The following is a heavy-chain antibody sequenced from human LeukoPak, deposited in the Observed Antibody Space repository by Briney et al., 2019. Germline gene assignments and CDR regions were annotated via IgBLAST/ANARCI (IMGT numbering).Heavy chain of an antibody. D-gene: IGHD6-13*01. J-gene: IGHJ4*02. CDR2: ISSSSSYI. CDR3: GKEIGSRDDD. Sequence: PGGSLRLSCAASGFTFSSYSMNWVRQAPGKGLEWVSSISSSSSYIYYADSVKGRLTISRDNAKNSLFLQMNSLRTEDTALYYCGKEIGSRDDDWGQGTLVTVSS. CDR1: GFTFSSYS. V-gene: IGHV3-21*04.